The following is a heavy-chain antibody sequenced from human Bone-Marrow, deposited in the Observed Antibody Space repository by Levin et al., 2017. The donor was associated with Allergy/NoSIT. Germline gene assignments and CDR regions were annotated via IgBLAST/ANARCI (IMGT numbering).Heavy chain of an antibody. J-gene: IGHJ4*02. CDR1: GFTFSDHQ. CDR3: ARSGGPYGAFYD. Sequence: GESLKISCEASGFTFSDHQMDWVRQAPGKGLEWVARTKNKAEGYATVYAASVNGRFTISRHGSRNSLYLQMDRLEAEDTAVYFCARSGGPYGAFYDWGQGTLVTVSS. D-gene: IGHD3-3*01. V-gene: IGHV3-72*01. CDR2: TKNKAEGYAT.